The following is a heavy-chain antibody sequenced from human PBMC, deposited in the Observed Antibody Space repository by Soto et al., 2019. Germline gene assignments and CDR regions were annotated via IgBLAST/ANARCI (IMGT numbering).Heavy chain of an antibody. CDR2: ISSSSSYI. D-gene: IGHD3-10*01. J-gene: IGHJ6*02. V-gene: IGHV3-21*01. Sequence: EVQLVESGGGLVKPGGSLRLSCAASGFIFDIYSMTWVRQAPGKGLEWVSYISSSSSYIYYADSVKGRFTISRDNAENSFYLQMSSLRADDTAVYYCARDRGAASDIRYYYSDIDVWCQGTTVTVSS. CDR3: ARDRGAASDIRYYYSDIDV. CDR1: GFIFDIYS.